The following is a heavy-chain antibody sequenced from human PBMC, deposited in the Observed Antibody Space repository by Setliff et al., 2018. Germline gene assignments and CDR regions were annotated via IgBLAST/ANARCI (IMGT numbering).Heavy chain of an antibody. D-gene: IGHD3-16*01. CDR3: VGSVFDYYFEY. CDR1: GISISRYY. Sequence: SETLSLTCNVSGISISRYYWSWIRQSPERGLEWIGYMYYRESTNYNPSLKSRVTLSIDTSKKQFSLNLTSVTAADTAVYYCVGSVFDYYFEYWGQGALVTVSS. CDR2: MYYREST. J-gene: IGHJ4*02. V-gene: IGHV4-59*01.